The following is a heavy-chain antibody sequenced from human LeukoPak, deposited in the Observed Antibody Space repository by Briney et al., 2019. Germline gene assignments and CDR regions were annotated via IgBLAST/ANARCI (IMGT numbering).Heavy chain of an antibody. J-gene: IGHJ5*02. Sequence: GASVKVSCKASGYTFTGYYMHWVRQAPGQGLEWMGWINPNSGGTNYAQKFQGRVAMTRDTSISTAYMELSRLRSDDTAVYYCARGPFQQLVQGWFDPWGQGTLVTVSS. CDR1: GYTFTGYY. CDR3: ARGPFQQLVQGWFDP. V-gene: IGHV1-2*02. CDR2: INPNSGGT. D-gene: IGHD6-13*01.